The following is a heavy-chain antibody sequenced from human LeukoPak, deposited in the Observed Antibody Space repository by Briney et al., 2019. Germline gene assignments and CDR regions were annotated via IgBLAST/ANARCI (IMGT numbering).Heavy chain of an antibody. CDR2: INPNSGGT. Sequence: ASVKVSCKASGYTFTGYYMHWVRQAPGQGLEWMGWINPNSGGTNYAQKFQGRVTMTRDTSISTAYMELSRLRSDDTAVYYCARNPGYDILTGYRYWGQGTLVTVSS. V-gene: IGHV1-2*02. CDR3: ARNPGYDILTGYRY. D-gene: IGHD3-9*01. J-gene: IGHJ4*02. CDR1: GYTFTGYY.